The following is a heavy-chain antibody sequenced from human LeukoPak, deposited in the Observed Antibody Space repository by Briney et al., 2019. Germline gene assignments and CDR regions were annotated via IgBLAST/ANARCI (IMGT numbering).Heavy chain of an antibody. Sequence: GESLKISCKVSGYSFTNSWIAWVRQMPGIGLEWMGIIYPGDSDTRYTPSFQDQVTISADKSISTAYLQWSSLKASDTAMYYCARLRDDAFDIWGQGTMVTVSS. V-gene: IGHV5-51*01. CDR3: ARLRDDAFDI. CDR2: IYPGDSDT. CDR1: GYSFTNSW. J-gene: IGHJ3*02.